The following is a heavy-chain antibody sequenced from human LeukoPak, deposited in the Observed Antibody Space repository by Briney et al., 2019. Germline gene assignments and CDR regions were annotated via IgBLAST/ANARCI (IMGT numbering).Heavy chain of an antibody. Sequence: ASVKVSCKASGYTFTSNYIHWVRQAPGQGLEWMGGIIPIFGTANYAQKFQGRVTITADESTSTAYMELSSLRSEDTAVYYCARVLTGMDVWGQGTTVTVSS. CDR1: GYTFTSNY. CDR3: ARVLTGMDV. CDR2: IIPIFGTA. V-gene: IGHV1-69*13. J-gene: IGHJ6*02. D-gene: IGHD2-8*02.